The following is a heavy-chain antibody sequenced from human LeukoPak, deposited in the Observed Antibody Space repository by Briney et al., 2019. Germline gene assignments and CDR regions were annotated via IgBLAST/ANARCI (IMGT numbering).Heavy chain of an antibody. CDR1: GFTFSSYA. CDR2: ISSSSSYI. Sequence: NAGGSLRLSCAASGFTFSSYAMSWVRQAPGKGLEWVSSISSSSSYIYYADSVKGRFTISRDNAKNSLYLQMNSLRAEDTAVYYCARFALKTPPTDWGQGTLVTVSS. V-gene: IGHV3-21*01. CDR3: ARFALKTPPTD. J-gene: IGHJ4*02.